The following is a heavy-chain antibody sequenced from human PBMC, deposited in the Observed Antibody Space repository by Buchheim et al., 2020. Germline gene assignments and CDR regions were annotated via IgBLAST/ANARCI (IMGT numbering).Heavy chain of an antibody. CDR1: GFTFGDYG. D-gene: IGHD2-15*01. Sequence: EVQLVESGGGLVKPGRSLRLSCSASGFTFGDYGVSWFRQAPGKGLEWVSFIGSKTYDESTEYAASVKGRFTSSRDDSRSIAYLQMNSLKTEDTAVYYCTRAFGWFSHWFDSWGQGTL. J-gene: IGHJ5*01. CDR2: IGSKTYDEST. V-gene: IGHV3-49*05. CDR3: TRAFGWFSHWFDS.